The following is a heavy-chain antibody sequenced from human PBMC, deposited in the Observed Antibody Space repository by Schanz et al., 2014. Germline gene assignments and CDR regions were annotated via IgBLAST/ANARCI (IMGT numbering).Heavy chain of an antibody. V-gene: IGHV3-23*01. CDR2: ISGDHRNT. Sequence: EVQLLESGGGLVQPGGSLRLSCAASGFTFSSYWMHWVRQAPGKGLEWVSSISGDHRNTFYADSVKGRFTISRDNSKNTLYLQMNSLRAEDTAIYYCAKDAPYPFDLWGRGTLITVSS. CDR3: AKDAPYPFDL. CDR1: GFTFSSYW. J-gene: IGHJ2*01.